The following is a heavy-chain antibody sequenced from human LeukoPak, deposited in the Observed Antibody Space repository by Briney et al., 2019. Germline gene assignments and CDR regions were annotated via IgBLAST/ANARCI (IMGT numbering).Heavy chain of an antibody. D-gene: IGHD2-2*01. CDR2: ISYDGSNK. V-gene: IGHV3-30-3*01. Sequence: GRSLRLSCAASGFTFSSHAMHWVRQAPGKGLEWVAVISYDGSNKYYADSVKGRFTISRDNSKNTLYLQMNSLRAEDTAVYYCAKDSRVVVPAAPGYWGQGTLVTVSS. CDR1: GFTFSSHA. J-gene: IGHJ4*02. CDR3: AKDSRVVVPAAPGY.